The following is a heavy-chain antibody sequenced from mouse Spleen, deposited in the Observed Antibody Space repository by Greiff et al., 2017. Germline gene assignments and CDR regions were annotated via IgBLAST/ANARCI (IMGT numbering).Heavy chain of an antibody. D-gene: IGHD1-1*01. CDR2: ISYDGSN. J-gene: IGHJ2*01. Sequence: EVKLMESGPGLVKPSQSLSLTCSVPGYSITSGYYWNWIRQFPGNKLEWMGYISYDGSNNYNPSLKNRISITRDTSKNQFFLKLNSVTTEDTATYYCARVDYYGFDYWGQGTTLTVSS. CDR1: GYSITSGYY. CDR3: ARVDYYGFDY. V-gene: IGHV3-6*01.